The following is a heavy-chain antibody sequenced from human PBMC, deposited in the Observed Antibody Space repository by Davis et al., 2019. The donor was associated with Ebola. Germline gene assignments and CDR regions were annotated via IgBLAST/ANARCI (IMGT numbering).Heavy chain of an antibody. CDR1: GFIFRSYV. J-gene: IGHJ3*02. CDR2: LGTSADT. V-gene: IGHV3-23*01. D-gene: IGHD1-26*01. CDR3: VKDTSNIWFDI. Sequence: PGGSLRLSCAASGFIFRSYVMSWVRQAPGKGLEWVSTLGTSADTYYADSVKGRFTISRDNSKNTLYLQMNGLRVEDTAIYFCVKDTSNIWFDIWGQGTMVTVSS.